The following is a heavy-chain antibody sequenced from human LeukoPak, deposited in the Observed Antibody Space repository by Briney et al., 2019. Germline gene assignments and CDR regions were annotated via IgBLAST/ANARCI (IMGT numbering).Heavy chain of an antibody. CDR1: GGSISSYY. V-gene: IGHV4-4*07. Sequence: SETLSLTCTASGGSISSYYWSWIRQPAGKGLEWIGRIFASESTNYNPSLKSRVTMSVDTSKNQFSLKLSSVTAADTAVYYCARTTAAATFDYWGQGTLVTVSS. CDR2: IFASEST. J-gene: IGHJ4*02. D-gene: IGHD6-25*01. CDR3: ARTTAAATFDY.